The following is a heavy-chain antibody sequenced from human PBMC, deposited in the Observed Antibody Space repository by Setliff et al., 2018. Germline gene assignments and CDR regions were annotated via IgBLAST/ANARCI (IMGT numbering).Heavy chain of an antibody. J-gene: IGHJ6*02. CDR2: IQKSGGT. V-gene: IGHV4-59*01. Sequence: SETLSLTCNVSGVSISSYCWSWIRQPPGKGLESIGYIQKSGGTNYNPALKSRVTISVDTSTNQFSLKLRSVTAADTAVYYCARLSWNGLRYYGLDVWGQGTTVTVSS. CDR1: GVSISSYC. D-gene: IGHD3-3*01. CDR3: ARLSWNGLRYYGLDV.